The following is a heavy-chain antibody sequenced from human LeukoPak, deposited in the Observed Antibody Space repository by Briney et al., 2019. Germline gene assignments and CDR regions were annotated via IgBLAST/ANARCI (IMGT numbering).Heavy chain of an antibody. D-gene: IGHD3-22*01. J-gene: IGHJ3*02. V-gene: IGHV4-4*07. Sequence: SETLSLTCTVSGGSISSYYWSWIRQPAGKGLEWIGRIYTSGSTNYNPSLKSRVTMSVDTSKSQFSLKLSSVTAADTAVYYCARILRTPNYYDSSGYAFDIWGQGTMVTVSS. CDR2: IYTSGST. CDR3: ARILRTPNYYDSSGYAFDI. CDR1: GGSISSYY.